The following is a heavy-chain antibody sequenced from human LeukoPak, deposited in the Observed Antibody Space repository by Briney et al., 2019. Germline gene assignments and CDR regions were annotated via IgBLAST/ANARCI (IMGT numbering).Heavy chain of an antibody. CDR3: AKERSGLDY. D-gene: IGHD3-22*01. J-gene: IGHJ4*02. CDR2: IQYDGRNK. CDR1: GFTFSNYG. V-gene: IGHV3-30*02. Sequence: GGSLRLSCAASGFTFSNYGLHWVRQAPGKGLEWVAFIQYDGRNKYYADSVKGRFTVSRDNSKNPLYLQMSSLSPADTAVYYCAKERSGLDYWGQGTLVTVSS.